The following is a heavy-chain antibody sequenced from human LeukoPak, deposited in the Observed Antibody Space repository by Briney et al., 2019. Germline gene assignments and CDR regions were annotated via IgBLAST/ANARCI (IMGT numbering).Heavy chain of an antibody. D-gene: IGHD6-19*01. CDR3: ARSDVYSSGWTFDY. V-gene: IGHV4-39*01. J-gene: IGHJ4*02. CDR2: IYYSGST. Sequence: SETLSLTCTVSGGSISSSSYCWGWIRQPPGKGLEWFGSIYYSGSTYYNPSLKSRVTISVDPSKNQFSLRLSSVTAADTAVYYCARSDVYSSGWTFDYWGQGTLVTVSS. CDR1: GGSISSSSYC.